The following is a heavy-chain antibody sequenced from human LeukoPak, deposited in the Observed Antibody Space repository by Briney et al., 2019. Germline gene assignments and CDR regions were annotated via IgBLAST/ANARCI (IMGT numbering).Heavy chain of an antibody. CDR1: GFTFSNYA. D-gene: IGHD3-16*02. CDR3: VMPFGGVIDN. J-gene: IGHJ4*02. CDR2: ISGSASST. Sequence: GGSLRLSCAASGFTFSNYAMSWVRQAPGKGLEWVSAISGSASSTYHADSVKGRFTISRDNSKNTLYLQMNTLKTEDTAVYYCVMPFGGVIDNWGQGTLVTVSS. V-gene: IGHV3-23*01.